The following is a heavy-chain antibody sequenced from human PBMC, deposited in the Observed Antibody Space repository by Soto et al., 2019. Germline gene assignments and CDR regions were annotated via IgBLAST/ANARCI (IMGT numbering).Heavy chain of an antibody. J-gene: IGHJ3*02. D-gene: IGHD3-10*01. CDR2: IYYSGST. Sequence: SETLSLTCTVSGGSISSYYWSWIRQPPGKGLEWIGYIYYSGSTNYNPSLKSRVTISVDTSKNQFSLKLSSVTAADTAVYYCARGTGPGYAFDIWGQGTMVTVSS. V-gene: IGHV4-59*08. CDR3: ARGTGPGYAFDI. CDR1: GGSISSYY.